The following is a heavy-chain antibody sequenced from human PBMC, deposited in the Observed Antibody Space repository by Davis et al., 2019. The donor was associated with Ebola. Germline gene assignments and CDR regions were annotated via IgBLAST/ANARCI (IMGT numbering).Heavy chain of an antibody. D-gene: IGHD1-1*01. J-gene: IGHJ4*01. CDR2: TKREVEGGTA. Sequence: GGSLRLSCVGSGFAFTTAWMSWVRQAPGKGPEWVGRTKREVEGGTADYATFVKGRFTISRDDSKNMLYLQMNDLKTEDTAMYYCLYNPSWGDWGQGTLVTVSS. CDR3: LYNPSWGD. V-gene: IGHV3-15*01. CDR1: GFAFTTAW.